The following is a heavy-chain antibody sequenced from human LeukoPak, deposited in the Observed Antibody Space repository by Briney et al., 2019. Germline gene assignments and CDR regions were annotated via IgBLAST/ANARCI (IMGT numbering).Heavy chain of an antibody. CDR1: GYSISSGYY. CDR2: IYHSGST. Sequence: KPSETLSLTCTVSGYSISSGYYWGWIRQPPGKGLEWIGSIYHSGSTYYNPSLKSRVTISVDTSKNQFSLKLSSVTAADTAVYYCARSVMEEHHYDSSDAFDIWGQGTMVTVSS. V-gene: IGHV4-38-2*02. CDR3: ARSVMEEHHYDSSDAFDI. D-gene: IGHD3-22*01. J-gene: IGHJ3*02.